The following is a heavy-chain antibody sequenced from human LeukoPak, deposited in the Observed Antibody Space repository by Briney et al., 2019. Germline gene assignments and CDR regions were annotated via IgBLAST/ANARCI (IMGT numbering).Heavy chain of an antibody. CDR3: ARDRAVSDYYEGYFQH. CDR2: INHSGST. Sequence: SETLSLTCAVYGGSFSGYYWSWIRQPPGKGLEWIGEINHSGSTNYNPSLKSRVTISVDTSKNQFSLKLSSVTAEDTAVYYCARDRAVSDYYEGYFQHWGQGTLVTVSS. J-gene: IGHJ1*01. D-gene: IGHD3-22*01. CDR1: GGSFSGYY. V-gene: IGHV4-34*01.